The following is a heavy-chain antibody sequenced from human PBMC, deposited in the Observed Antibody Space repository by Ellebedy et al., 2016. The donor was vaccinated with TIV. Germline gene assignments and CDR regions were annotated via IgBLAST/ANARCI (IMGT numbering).Heavy chain of an antibody. CDR3: ARGAGSGYPIDS. D-gene: IGHD3-22*01. CDR2: IYYRWST. CDR1: GGSISSTSYY. V-gene: IGHV4-39*07. J-gene: IGHJ4*02. Sequence: MPSETLSLTCTVSGGSISSTSYYWGWMRQPPGKGLEWIGAIYYRWSTYYNPSLESRVTISVDRSKNQFSLRLTSVTAADTAVYYCARGAGSGYPIDSWGQGTLVTVSS.